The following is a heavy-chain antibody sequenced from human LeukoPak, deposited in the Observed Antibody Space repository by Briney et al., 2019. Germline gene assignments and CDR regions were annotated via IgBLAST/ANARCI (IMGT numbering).Heavy chain of an antibody. D-gene: IGHD6-19*01. CDR2: IYHSGST. J-gene: IGHJ4*02. Sequence: SETLSLTCTVSGYSISSGYYWGWIRQPPGKGLEWIGSIYHSGSTYYNPSLKSRVTISVDTSKNQFSLKLSSVTAADTAVYYCARDPIAGYSSGWYEDYWGQGTLVTVSS. CDR3: ARDPIAGYSSGWYEDY. V-gene: IGHV4-38-2*02. CDR1: GYSISSGYY.